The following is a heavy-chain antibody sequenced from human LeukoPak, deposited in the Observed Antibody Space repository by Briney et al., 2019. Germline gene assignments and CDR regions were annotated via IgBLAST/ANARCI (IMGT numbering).Heavy chain of an antibody. D-gene: IGHD3-16*02. CDR3: ARDGQGDYDYVWGSYRPDY. CDR2: ITGSGVST. V-gene: IGHV3-23*01. CDR1: GFTFSSYA. Sequence: GGSLRLSCAASGFTFSSYAMNWVRQAPGKGLAWVPTITGSGVSTYYADSVKGRFTISRDNSKNTLNLQMNSLRAEDTAVYYCARDGQGDYDYVWGSYRPDYWGQGTLVTVSS. J-gene: IGHJ4*02.